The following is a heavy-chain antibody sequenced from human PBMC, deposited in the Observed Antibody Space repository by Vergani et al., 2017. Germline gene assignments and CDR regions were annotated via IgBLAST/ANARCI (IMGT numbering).Heavy chain of an antibody. Sequence: EVQLVESGGGLVQPGRSLRLSCAASGFTFDDYAMHWVRQAPGKGLEWVSGISWNSGSIGYADSVKGRFTISRDNSKNSLYLQMNSLRTEDTALYYCAKESGGSMALGYWGQGTLVTVSS. V-gene: IGHV3-9*01. CDR2: ISWNSGSI. D-gene: IGHD3-10*01. CDR3: AKESGGSMALGY. J-gene: IGHJ4*02. CDR1: GFTFDDYA.